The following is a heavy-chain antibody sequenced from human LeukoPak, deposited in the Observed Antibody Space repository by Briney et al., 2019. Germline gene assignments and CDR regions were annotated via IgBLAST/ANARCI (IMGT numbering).Heavy chain of an antibody. CDR1: GGPISSGAYY. CDR3: ARSSSWSQYNWFDP. J-gene: IGHJ5*02. V-gene: IGHV4-31*01. D-gene: IGHD6-13*01. Sequence: ASQTLSLTCTVSGGPISSGAYYWSWIRQHPGKGLEWIGYIYNSGSTSYNPSLKSPITISMDTSKNQFSLRLNSVTAADTAVYYCARSSSWSQYNWFDPWGQGTLVTVSS. CDR2: IYNSGST.